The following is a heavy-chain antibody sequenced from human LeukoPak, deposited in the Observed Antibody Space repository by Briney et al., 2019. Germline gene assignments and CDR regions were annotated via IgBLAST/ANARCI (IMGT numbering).Heavy chain of an antibody. CDR1: GFTFSSFE. CDR2: ISSSGSTK. Sequence: PGGSLRLSCAASGFTFSSFEMNWVRQAPGKGLEWVSYISSSGSTKYYADSVKGRFTISRDNAKYSLYLQMNSLRAEDTAVYYCARGYCSGGSCYSDGWFDPWGQGTLVTDSS. J-gene: IGHJ5*02. D-gene: IGHD2-15*01. CDR3: ARGYCSGGSCYSDGWFDP. V-gene: IGHV3-48*03.